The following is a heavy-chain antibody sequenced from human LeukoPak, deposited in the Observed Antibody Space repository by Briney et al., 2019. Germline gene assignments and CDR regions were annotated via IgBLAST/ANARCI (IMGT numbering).Heavy chain of an antibody. CDR3: ARADYDILTGYYLFDY. CDR1: GGSLSSYY. V-gene: IGHV4-59*01. D-gene: IGHD3-9*01. J-gene: IGHJ4*02. Sequence: SEALSLTCTVSGGSLSSYYWSWIRQPPGKGLEWIGYIYYSGSTNYNPSLKSRVTISVDTSKNQFSLKLSSVTAADTAVYYCARADYDILTGYYLFDYWGQGTLVTVSS. CDR2: IYYSGST.